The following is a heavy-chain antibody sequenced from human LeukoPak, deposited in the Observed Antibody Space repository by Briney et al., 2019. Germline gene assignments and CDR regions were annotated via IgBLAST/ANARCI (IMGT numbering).Heavy chain of an antibody. CDR2: INPSGGST. CDR1: GYPFTIYY. Sequence: ASVKVSCTASGYPFTIYYLYCVRQAPGQGLEWMGVINPSGGSTTSAQKFQGRVTMTRDTSTSTVYRELRSLRSEDTAVYYCARGAGPAEDAGGYCVDYWGQGTLVTVSS. D-gene: IGHD2-21*01. CDR3: ARGAGPAEDAGGYCVDY. J-gene: IGHJ4*02. V-gene: IGHV1-46*01.